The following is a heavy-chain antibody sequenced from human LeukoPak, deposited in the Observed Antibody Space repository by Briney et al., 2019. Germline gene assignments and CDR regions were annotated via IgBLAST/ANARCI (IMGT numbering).Heavy chain of an antibody. J-gene: IGHJ4*02. CDR2: SYHSGST. CDR3: ARAAVAGTSFDY. Sequence: PSETLSLTCTVSGGSISSGGYYWSWIRQHPGKGLEWIGYSYHSGSTYYNPSLKSQSIISVDTSKSQFSLKLSSVTAADTAVYYCARAAVAGTSFDYWGQGTLVTVSS. V-gene: IGHV4-31*01. D-gene: IGHD6-19*01. CDR1: GGSISSGGYY.